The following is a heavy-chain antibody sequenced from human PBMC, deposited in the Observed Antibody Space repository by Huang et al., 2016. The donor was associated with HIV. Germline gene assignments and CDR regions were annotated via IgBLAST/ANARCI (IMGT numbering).Heavy chain of an antibody. CDR2: IYYRWRT. D-gene: IGHD3-10*01. Sequence: QLQLQESGPGLVKPSETLSLTCTVSGGSIRSDNYYWGWIRQPPGKGLEWIGSIYYRWRTYYNPSLKRRVTITVDTSKNHFSLRMRSVTAADTAVYYCARLPGSITMIRGVITDPYWGQGTLVTVSS. CDR3: ARLPGSITMIRGVITDPY. CDR1: GGSIRSDNYY. J-gene: IGHJ4*02. V-gene: IGHV4-39*02.